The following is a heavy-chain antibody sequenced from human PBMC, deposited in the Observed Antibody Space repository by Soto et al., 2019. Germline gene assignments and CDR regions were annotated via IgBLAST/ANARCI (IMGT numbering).Heavy chain of an antibody. Sequence: ASETLSLTCTVSGGSISSSSYYWGWIRQPPGKGLEWIGSIYYSGSTYYNPSLKSRVTISVDTSKNQFSLKLSSVTAADTAVYYCARHGGGDYVWGSYRYYYYYYGMDVWGQGTTVTVSS. D-gene: IGHD3-16*02. CDR1: GGSISSSSYY. CDR3: ARHGGGDYVWGSYRYYYYYYGMDV. J-gene: IGHJ6*02. V-gene: IGHV4-39*01. CDR2: IYYSGST.